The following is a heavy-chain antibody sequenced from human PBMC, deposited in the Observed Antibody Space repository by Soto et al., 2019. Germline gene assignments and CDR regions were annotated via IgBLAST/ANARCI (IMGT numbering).Heavy chain of an antibody. Sequence: EVQLVQSGAEVKKPGESLKISCKASGYNFARSSIGWVRQMPGKGLEWVAIIYPGSSEITYSPSFQGQVTISADMSISTAYLQWSSLKASDTAIYYCAPYYNYWKIWGQGTLVNVSS. J-gene: IGHJ4*02. CDR1: GYNFARSS. CDR3: APYYNYWKI. CDR2: IYPGSSEI. D-gene: IGHD3-3*01. V-gene: IGHV5-51*01.